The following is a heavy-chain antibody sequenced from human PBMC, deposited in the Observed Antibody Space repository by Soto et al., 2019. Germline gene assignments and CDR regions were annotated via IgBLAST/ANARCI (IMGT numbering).Heavy chain of an antibody. CDR1: GYRFSSYW. J-gene: IGHJ6*02. CDR2: IYPGDSDT. D-gene: IGHD2-8*01. CDR3: ARQGSNGAYYYYGMDI. Sequence: GESLKISCQGSGYRFSSYWIAWVRQMPGKGLEWMGIIYPGDSDTIYSPSFQGQVTFSVDKSTSTAYLQWSSLKASDTAMYYCARQGSNGAYYYYGMDIWGQGTTVTVSS. V-gene: IGHV5-51*01.